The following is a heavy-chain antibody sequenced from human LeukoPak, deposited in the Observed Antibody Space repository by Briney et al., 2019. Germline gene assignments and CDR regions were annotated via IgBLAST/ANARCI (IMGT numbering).Heavy chain of an antibody. CDR1: SGSVSSYY. CDR3: ARARYTNSWYAVDI. J-gene: IGHJ3*02. V-gene: IGHV4-59*08. CDR2: IYHTGSN. D-gene: IGHD6-13*01. Sequence: SETLSLTCLVSSGSVSSYYWTWIRQPPGKGLEWIGYIYHTGSNNYSPSLKSRVTMYVDTSKNQLSLKLSSVTAADMAMYYCARARYTNSWYAVDIWGQGTMVTVSS.